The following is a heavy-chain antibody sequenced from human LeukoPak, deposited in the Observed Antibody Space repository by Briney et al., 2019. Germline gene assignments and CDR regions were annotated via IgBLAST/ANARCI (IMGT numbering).Heavy chain of an antibody. J-gene: IGHJ6*02. CDR3: ARDSGSGRGDYYYGMDV. CDR2: ICSSSGSI. V-gene: IGHV3-21*01. Sequence: GGSLRLSCAASGFTFSSYSMNWVRQAPGKGLEWVSSICSSSGSIYYADSLKGRFTISRDNAKNSLYLQMSSLRAEDTAVYYCARDSGSGRGDYYYGMDVWGQGTTVTVSS. D-gene: IGHD3-10*01. CDR1: GFTFSSYS.